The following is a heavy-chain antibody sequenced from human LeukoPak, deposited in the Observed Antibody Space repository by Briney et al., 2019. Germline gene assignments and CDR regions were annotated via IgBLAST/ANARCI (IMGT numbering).Heavy chain of an antibody. CDR2: ISTYSGNT. J-gene: IGHJ4*02. Sequence: ASVKVSCKASGYTFTDYGVHWVRQAPGQGLEWMGWISTYSGNTHYVQNLQDRVAMTTDASTTTAFMELRSLRSDDTAVYYCARVLGRQIAVAGDDYWGQGTLVTVSS. CDR3: ARVLGRQIAVAGDDY. D-gene: IGHD6-19*01. V-gene: IGHV1-18*01. CDR1: GYTFTDYG.